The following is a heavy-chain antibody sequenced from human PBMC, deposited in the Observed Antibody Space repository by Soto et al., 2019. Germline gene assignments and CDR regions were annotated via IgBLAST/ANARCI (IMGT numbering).Heavy chain of an antibody. CDR1: GGSVSSGSYY. Sequence: QVQLQESGPGLVKPSETLSLTCTVSGGSVSSGSYYWSWIRQPPGKGLEWIGYIYYSGSTDYNPPLKSRVTISVDTSKNQFSLKLSSVTTADTAVYYCARESSWSGWFPLWGQGTLVTVSS. V-gene: IGHV4-61*01. D-gene: IGHD6-19*01. J-gene: IGHJ4*02. CDR2: IYYSGST. CDR3: ARESSWSGWFPL.